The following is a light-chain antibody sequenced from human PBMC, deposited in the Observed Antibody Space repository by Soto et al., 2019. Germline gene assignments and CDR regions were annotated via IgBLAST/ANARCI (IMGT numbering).Light chain of an antibody. Sequence: DIQMTQSPSSLSASVGDRVSITCRASQSISTYLNFYQQKPGKAPKLLIYAASTLQSGVPSRFSGSGSGTDFTLTISSLQSEDFATYYCQQSYSTPYTFGQWTKLQIK. J-gene: IGKJ2*01. CDR3: QQSYSTPYT. V-gene: IGKV1-39*01. CDR1: QSISTY. CDR2: AAS.